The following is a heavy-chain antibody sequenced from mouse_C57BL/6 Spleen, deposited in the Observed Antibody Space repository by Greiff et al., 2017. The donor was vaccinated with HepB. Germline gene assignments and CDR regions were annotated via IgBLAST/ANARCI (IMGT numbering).Heavy chain of an antibody. V-gene: IGHV3-6*01. D-gene: IGHD1-1*01. CDR3: AREHYYGSSFYAMDY. Sequence: EVQLVESGPGLVKPSQSLSLTCSVTGYSITSGYYWNWIRQFPGNKLEWMGYIRYDGSNNYNPSLKNRISITRDTSKNQFFLKLNSVTTEDTATYYWAREHYYGSSFYAMDYWGQGTSVTVSS. CDR1: GYSITSGYY. CDR2: IRYDGSN. J-gene: IGHJ4*01.